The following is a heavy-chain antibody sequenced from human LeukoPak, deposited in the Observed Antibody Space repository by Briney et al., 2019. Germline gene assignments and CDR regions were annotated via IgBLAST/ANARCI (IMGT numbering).Heavy chain of an antibody. Sequence: ASVKVSCKASGYTFTSYGISWVRQAPGQGLEWMGWISAYNGNTNYAQKLQGRVTMTTDTSTSTAHMELRSLRSDDTAVYYCAREVGQQLPLGDAFDIWGQGTMVTVSS. CDR3: AREVGQQLPLGDAFDI. J-gene: IGHJ3*02. D-gene: IGHD6-13*01. V-gene: IGHV1-18*01. CDR1: GYTFTSYG. CDR2: ISAYNGNT.